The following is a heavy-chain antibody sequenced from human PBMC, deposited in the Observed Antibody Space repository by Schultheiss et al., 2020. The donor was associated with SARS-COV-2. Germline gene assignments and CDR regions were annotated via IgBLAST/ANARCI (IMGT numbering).Heavy chain of an antibody. V-gene: IGHV3-15*01. CDR3: TTDAVAGTRSYYGMDV. CDR1: GFTFSSFW. J-gene: IGHJ6*02. D-gene: IGHD6-19*01. Sequence: GESLKISCAASGFTFSSFWMHWVRQAPGKGLEWVGRIKSKTDGGTTDYAAPVKGRFTISRDDSKNTLYLQMNSLKTEDTAVYYCTTDAVAGTRSYYGMDVWGQGTTVTVSS. CDR2: IKSKTDGGTT.